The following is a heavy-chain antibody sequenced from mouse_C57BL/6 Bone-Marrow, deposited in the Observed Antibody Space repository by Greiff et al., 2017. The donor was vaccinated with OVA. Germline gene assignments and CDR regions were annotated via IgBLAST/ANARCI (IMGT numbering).Heavy chain of an antibody. D-gene: IGHD2-2*01. J-gene: IGHJ4*01. V-gene: IGHV1-69*01. CDR1: GYTFTSYW. CDR2: IDPSDSST. CDR3: ARNVDYGYDRYAMDY. Sequence: VQLQQPGAELVMPGASVKLSCKASGYTFTSYWMHWVKQMPGQGLEWIGEIDPSDSSTNYNQKFKGKSTLTVDKSSSKAYMQLSSLTSEDSAVYYCARNVDYGYDRYAMDYWGQGTSVTVSS.